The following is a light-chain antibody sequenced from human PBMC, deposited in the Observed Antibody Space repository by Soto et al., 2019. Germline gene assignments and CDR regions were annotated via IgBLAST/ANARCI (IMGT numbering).Light chain of an antibody. J-gene: IGKJ1*01. CDR1: QSISSY. Sequence: DIQMTQSPSSLSASVVDRVTITCWASQSISSYLNWYQQKPGKAPKPLSYAASSLQVGVPSRFSGSGSVTDFTLTISSLQPEEFATYNCQQSYSTPGTFGQGTKVEIK. CDR3: QQSYSTPGT. CDR2: AAS. V-gene: IGKV1-39*01.